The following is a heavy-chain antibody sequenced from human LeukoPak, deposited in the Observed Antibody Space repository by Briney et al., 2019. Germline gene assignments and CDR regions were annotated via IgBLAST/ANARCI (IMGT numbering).Heavy chain of an antibody. CDR2: MKYNSGNT. J-gene: IGHJ6*02. CDR3: ARGSYFYGMDV. CDR1: GYTFTSYD. Sequence: ASVKLSFKASGYTFTSYDSNCVRQATGQPLEGMGWMKYNSGNTGYAQKFQGRVIMTRNTFISTAYMELSSLRSEDTAVYYCARGSYFYGMDVWSQGTAVSVFS. V-gene: IGHV1-8*01.